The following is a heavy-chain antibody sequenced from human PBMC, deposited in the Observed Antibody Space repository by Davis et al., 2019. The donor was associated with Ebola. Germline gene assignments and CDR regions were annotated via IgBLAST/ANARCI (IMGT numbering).Heavy chain of an antibody. CDR2: IYSGGRT. CDR3: ATLEGRDGSYFDY. D-gene: IGHD5-24*01. J-gene: IGHJ4*02. CDR1: GFTDSSHY. Sequence: GESLKISCAASGFTDSSHYMSWVRQAPGKGLEWVSVIYSGGRTYYADPVKGRFTISRDNSKNTLYLQMNSLRAEDTAVYYCATLEGRDGSYFDYWGQGTLVTVSS. V-gene: IGHV3-53*01.